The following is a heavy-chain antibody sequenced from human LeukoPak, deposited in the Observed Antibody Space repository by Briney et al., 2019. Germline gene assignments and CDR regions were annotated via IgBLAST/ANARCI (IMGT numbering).Heavy chain of an antibody. CDR2: IYYSGST. D-gene: IGHD6-19*01. V-gene: IGHV4-59*12. CDR1: GGSISSYY. J-gene: IGHJ4*02. Sequence: SETLSLTCTVSGGSISSYYWSWIRQPPGKGLEWIGYIYYSGSTNYNPSLKSRVTISVDTSKNQFSLKLSSVTAADTAVYYCASGIAVAGTNRNYWGQGTLVTVSS. CDR3: ASGIAVAGTNRNY.